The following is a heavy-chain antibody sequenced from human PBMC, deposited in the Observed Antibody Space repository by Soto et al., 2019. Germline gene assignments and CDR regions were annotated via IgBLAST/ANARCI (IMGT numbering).Heavy chain of an antibody. CDR1: GYTFTTYA. CDR2: INTGNGNT. D-gene: IGHD2-8*02. Sequence: EASVKVSCKASGYTFTTYAMHWVRQAPGQRLEWMGWINTGNGNTKYSQKFQGRVTITRDTSASTAYMELGSLRSEDTAVYYCARDKITGLFDYWGQGTLVTVSS. CDR3: ARDKITGLFDY. J-gene: IGHJ4*02. V-gene: IGHV1-3*04.